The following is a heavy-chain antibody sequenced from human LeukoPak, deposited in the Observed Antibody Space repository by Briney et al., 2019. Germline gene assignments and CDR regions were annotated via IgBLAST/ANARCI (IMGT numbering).Heavy chain of an antibody. D-gene: IGHD3-10*01. CDR1: GFTFSSYG. CDR2: ISYDGSNK. CDR3: AKNPSFAPFGWVRGQDVFNI. Sequence: GGSLRLSCAASGFTFSSYGMHWVRQAPGKGLEWVAVISYDGSNKYYADSVKGRFTISRDNSKNTLYLQMNSLRAEDTAVYYCAKNPSFAPFGWVRGQDVFNIWGQGKMFTVSS. V-gene: IGHV3-30*18. J-gene: IGHJ3*02.